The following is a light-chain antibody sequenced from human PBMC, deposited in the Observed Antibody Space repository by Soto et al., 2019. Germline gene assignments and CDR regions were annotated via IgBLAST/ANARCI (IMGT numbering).Light chain of an antibody. J-gene: IGKJ5*01. CDR3: QQYVTAPIT. CDR1: QIVGNNY. CDR2: DAS. V-gene: IGKV3-20*01. Sequence: EIVMTQSPGTLSLSPGEGATLSCRASQIVGNNYVAWFQQKPGQAPRVLIYDASKRATGIPDRFSGTGSGTDFTLTISRLEPEDFAVFYCQQYVTAPITFGQGTRLEIK.